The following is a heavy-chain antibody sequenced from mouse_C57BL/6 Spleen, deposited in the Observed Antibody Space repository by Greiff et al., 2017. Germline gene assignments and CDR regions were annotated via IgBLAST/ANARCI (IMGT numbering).Heavy chain of an antibody. CDR1: GYTFTSYW. CDR3: TREVLGRGYFDY. J-gene: IGHJ2*01. Sequence: VQLQQSGTVLARPGASVKMSCKTSGYTFTSYWMHWVKQRPGQGLEWIGAIYPGNSDTSYNQKFKGKAKLTAVTSASTAYMALSSLTNEDSAVYYCTREVLGRGYFDYWGQGTTLTVSS. CDR2: IYPGNSDT. D-gene: IGHD4-1*01. V-gene: IGHV1-5*01.